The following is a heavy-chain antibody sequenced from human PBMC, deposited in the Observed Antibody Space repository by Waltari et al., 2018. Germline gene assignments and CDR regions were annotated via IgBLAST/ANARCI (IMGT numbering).Heavy chain of an antibody. Sequence: QVHLQESGPGLVKPSETLSLTCTVSRGSIIGFYWSWIRQSPGKGLEWIGSILYSGTTVYSPSLESRVTMSVDMSKNQFSLELGSVTAADTAVYHCARYHCTSGVCQHFDYWGQGILVTVSS. J-gene: IGHJ4*02. CDR1: RGSIIGFY. CDR3: ARYHCTSGVCQHFDY. V-gene: IGHV4-59*01. CDR2: ILYSGTT. D-gene: IGHD2-8*01.